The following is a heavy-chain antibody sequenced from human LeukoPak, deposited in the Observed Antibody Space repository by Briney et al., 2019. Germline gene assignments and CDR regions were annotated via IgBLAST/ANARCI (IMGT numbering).Heavy chain of an antibody. CDR2: SYHSGST. V-gene: IGHV4-30-2*01. CDR3: ARALLPPDYYMDV. J-gene: IGHJ6*03. Sequence: SETLSLTCTVSGGSISSGGYYWSWIRQPPGKGLEWIGYSYHSGSTYYNPSLKSRVTISVDRSKNQFSLKLSSVTAAHTAVYYCARALLPPDYYMDVWGKGATVTVSS. D-gene: IGHD3-22*01. CDR1: GGSISSGGYY.